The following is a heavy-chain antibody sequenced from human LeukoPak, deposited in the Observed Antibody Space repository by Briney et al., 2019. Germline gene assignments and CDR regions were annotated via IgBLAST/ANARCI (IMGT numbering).Heavy chain of an antibody. J-gene: IGHJ3*02. CDR3: ATVEAAEIIVGATGAFDI. CDR2: FDPKDGET. V-gene: IGHV1-24*01. Sequence: ASVKVSCKVSGYTLTELSMHWARQAPGKGLEWMGGFDPKDGETIYAQKFQGRVTMTEDTSTDTAYMELSSLRSADTAVYYCATVEAAEIIVGATGAFDIWGQGTMVTVSS. CDR1: GYTLTELS. D-gene: IGHD1-26*01.